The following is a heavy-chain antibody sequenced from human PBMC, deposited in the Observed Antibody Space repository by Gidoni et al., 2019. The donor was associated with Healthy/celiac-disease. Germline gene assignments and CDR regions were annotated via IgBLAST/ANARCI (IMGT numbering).Heavy chain of an antibody. J-gene: IGHJ4*02. Sequence: QVQLQESGPGLVKPSQTLSLTCTVSAGSISSGGYSWSWIRQHPGKGLEWIGYIYYSGSTYYNPSLKSRVTISVDTSKNQFSRKLSSVTAADTAVYYWAREVDMIVHPSDFDYWGQGTLVTVSS. CDR2: IYYSGST. CDR3: AREVDMIVHPSDFDY. D-gene: IGHD3-22*01. CDR1: AGSISSGGYS. V-gene: IGHV4-31*03.